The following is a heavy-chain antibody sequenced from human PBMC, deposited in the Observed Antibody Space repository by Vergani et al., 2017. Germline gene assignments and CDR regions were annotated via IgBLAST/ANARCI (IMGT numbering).Heavy chain of an antibody. Sequence: QVQLVQSGAEVKKPGSSVKVSCKASGGTFSSYAISWVRQAPGQGLEWMGGIIPIFGTANYAQKFQGRVTITADESTRTAYMELSSLRSEDTAVYYCAREKEKGYCSGGSCSESDAFDIWGQGTMVTVSS. D-gene: IGHD2-15*01. J-gene: IGHJ3*02. CDR3: AREKEKGYCSGGSCSESDAFDI. CDR1: GGTFSSYA. V-gene: IGHV1-69*13. CDR2: IIPIFGTA.